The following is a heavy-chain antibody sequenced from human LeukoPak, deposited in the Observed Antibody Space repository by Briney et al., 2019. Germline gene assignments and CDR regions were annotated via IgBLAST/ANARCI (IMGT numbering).Heavy chain of an antibody. J-gene: IGHJ4*02. V-gene: IGHV3-20*04. CDR1: GFTFDNYG. CDR2: INWNGGST. CDR3: AKVRQLQHFDY. Sequence: RPGGSLRLSCAASGFTFDNYGMSWVRQAPGKGLEWVSGINWNGGSTGYADSVKGRFTISRDNSKNTLFLQMSSLRAGDTAVYYCAKVRQLQHFDYWGQGSLVTVSS. D-gene: IGHD5-18*01.